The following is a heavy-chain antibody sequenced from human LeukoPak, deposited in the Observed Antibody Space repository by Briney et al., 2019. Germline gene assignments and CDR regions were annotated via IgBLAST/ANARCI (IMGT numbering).Heavy chain of an antibody. CDR1: GYTFTGYY. D-gene: IGHD3-22*01. CDR3: ARGGTVVDNAFDI. CDR2: INPNSGGT. J-gene: IGHJ3*02. V-gene: IGHV1-2*04. Sequence: ASVKVSCKASGYTFTGYYMHWVRQAPGQGLEWMGWINPNSGGTNYAQKFQGWVTMTRDTSISTAYMELSRLRSDDTAVYYCARGGTVVDNAFDIWGQGTMVTVPS.